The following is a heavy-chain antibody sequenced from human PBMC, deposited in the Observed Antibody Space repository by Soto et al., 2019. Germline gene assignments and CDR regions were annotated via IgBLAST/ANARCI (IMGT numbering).Heavy chain of an antibody. CDR2: IKSKTDGGTT. V-gene: IGHV3-15*07. CDR3: TTGIYDFWSGSFDY. CDR1: GFTFSNAW. D-gene: IGHD3-3*01. J-gene: IGHJ4*02. Sequence: PGGSLRLSCAASGFTFSNAWMNWVRQAPGKGLEWVGRIKSKTDGGTTDYAAPVKGRFTISRDDSKNTLYLQMNSLKTEDTAVYYCTTGIYDFWSGSFDYWGQGTLVTVSS.